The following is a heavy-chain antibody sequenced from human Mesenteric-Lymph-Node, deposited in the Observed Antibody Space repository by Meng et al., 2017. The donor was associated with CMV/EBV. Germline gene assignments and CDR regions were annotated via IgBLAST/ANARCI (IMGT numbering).Heavy chain of an antibody. V-gene: IGHV4-39*01. CDR2: VHHSGTT. CDR1: GDSISNSTYY. D-gene: IGHD3-22*01. Sequence: QLQLQESGPGLVKPSETLSLSCIVSGDSISNSTYYWTWIRQPPGEGLEWIGSVHHSGTTYYNPSLKGRLTISVDTSANLFSLRLTTVTAADTATYYCARRGNYDSDYSEYWGQGTLVTVSS. CDR3: ARRGNYDSDYSEY. J-gene: IGHJ4*02.